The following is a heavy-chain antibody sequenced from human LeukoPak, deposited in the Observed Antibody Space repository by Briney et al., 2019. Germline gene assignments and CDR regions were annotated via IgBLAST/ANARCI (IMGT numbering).Heavy chain of an antibody. D-gene: IGHD5-12*01. CDR1: GYTFAAYY. CDR3: ARVDSGHDYGPS. Sequence: ASVKVSCKASGYTFAAYYMHWVRQVPGQGLEWMGRINPNSGDTDYAQKFQGRVIMTRDTSISTAYMEVSRLRSDDTAVYYCARVDSGHDYGPSWGQGTTVTVSS. CDR2: INPNSGDT. V-gene: IGHV1-2*06. J-gene: IGHJ3*01.